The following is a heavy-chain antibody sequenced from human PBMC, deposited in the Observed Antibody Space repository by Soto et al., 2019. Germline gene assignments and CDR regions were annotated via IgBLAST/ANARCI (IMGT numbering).Heavy chain of an antibody. CDR2: IWYDGSHK. J-gene: IGHJ6*02. CDR1: GFTFSSAG. Sequence: GSLRLSCEASGFTFSSAGILSVRQAAAKGLEWVALIWYDGSHKYYVDPVKGRFSISRDNPKSTLYLQMNSLRAEHTAVYYCARDKSITGASQYGMDVWGQGTTVTV. CDR3: ARDKSITGASQYGMDV. V-gene: IGHV3-33*01. D-gene: IGHD1-20*01.